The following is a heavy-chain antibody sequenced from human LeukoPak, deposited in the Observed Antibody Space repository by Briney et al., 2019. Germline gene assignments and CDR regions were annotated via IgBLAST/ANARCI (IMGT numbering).Heavy chain of an antibody. V-gene: IGHV3-11*01. Sequence: GGSLRLTCAASGFTFSDYYMSWIRQAPGKGLEWLSYISSSGSTIYYADSVQGRFTVSRDNAKNSLYLQMNSLRVDDTAVYYCARVQIVAAGTRYFQHWGQGTLVTVSS. CDR3: ARVQIVAAGTRYFQH. D-gene: IGHD6-13*01. J-gene: IGHJ1*01. CDR1: GFTFSDYY. CDR2: ISSSGSTI.